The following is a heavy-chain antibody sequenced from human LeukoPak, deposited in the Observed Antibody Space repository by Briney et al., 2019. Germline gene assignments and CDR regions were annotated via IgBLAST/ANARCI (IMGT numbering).Heavy chain of an antibody. CDR3: ARHNILTGSRINWFDP. CDR1: GYSFTSYW. J-gene: IGHJ5*02. D-gene: IGHD3-9*01. V-gene: IGHV5-51*01. Sequence: GESLKISCKGSGYSFTSYWIGWVRQMPGKGLEWMGIIYPGDSDTRYSPSFQGQVTISADKSISTAYLQWSSLKASDTAMYYCARHNILTGSRINWFDPWGQGTLVTVSS. CDR2: IYPGDSDT.